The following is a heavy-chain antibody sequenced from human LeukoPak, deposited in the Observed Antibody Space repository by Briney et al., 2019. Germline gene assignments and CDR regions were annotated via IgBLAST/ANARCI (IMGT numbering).Heavy chain of an antibody. V-gene: IGHV4-4*07. Sequence: PSETLSLTCTVSGGSISSYYWSWIRQPAGKGLEWIGRIYTRGSTNYNPSLKSRVTMSVDTSKNQFSLKLSSVTAADTAVYYCAGRRITGTTYYFDYWGQGTLVTVSS. CDR1: GGSISSYY. CDR2: IYTRGST. J-gene: IGHJ4*02. CDR3: AGRRITGTTYYFDY. D-gene: IGHD1-20*01.